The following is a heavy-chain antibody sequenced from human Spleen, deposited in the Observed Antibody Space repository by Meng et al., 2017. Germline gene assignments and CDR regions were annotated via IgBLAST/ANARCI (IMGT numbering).Heavy chain of an antibody. J-gene: IGHJ4*02. CDR2: SSSSGSTI. CDR1: GFTFSYYY. CDR3: VASYGASY. V-gene: IGHV3-11*01. Sequence: QLQLVESGGGVVQTGRSLRLYCAASGFTFSYYYMSWIRHAPGKGLEWVSYSSSSGSTIYYADSVKGRFTISRDNAKNSLYLQMNSLRAEDTAVYYCVASYGASYWGQGTLVTVSS. D-gene: IGHD4/OR15-4a*01.